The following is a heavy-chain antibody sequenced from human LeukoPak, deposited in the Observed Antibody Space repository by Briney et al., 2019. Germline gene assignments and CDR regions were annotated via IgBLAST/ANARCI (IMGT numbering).Heavy chain of an antibody. Sequence: PGGSLRLSCAASGFTFSSYAMSWVRQAPGKGLEWVSSISNSGGSTYYADSVKGRFTISRDNSKNTLFLQMNSLRAEDTAVYYCARGSSGLISAFDIWGQGTMVTVSS. D-gene: IGHD6-19*01. J-gene: IGHJ3*02. V-gene: IGHV3-23*01. CDR1: GFTFSSYA. CDR2: ISNSGGST. CDR3: ARGSSGLISAFDI.